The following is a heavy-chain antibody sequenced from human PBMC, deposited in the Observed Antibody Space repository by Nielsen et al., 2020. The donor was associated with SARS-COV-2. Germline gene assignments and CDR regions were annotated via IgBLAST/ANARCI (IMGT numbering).Heavy chain of an antibody. Sequence: ASVKVSCKASGGTFSSYTISWVRQAPGQGLEWMGWISAYNGNTNYAQKLQGRVTMTTDISTSTAYMELRSLRSDDTAVYYCARVYGDYLPYYFDYWGQGTLVTVSS. CDR1: GGTFSSYT. D-gene: IGHD4-17*01. J-gene: IGHJ4*02. V-gene: IGHV1-18*01. CDR2: ISAYNGNT. CDR3: ARVYGDYLPYYFDY.